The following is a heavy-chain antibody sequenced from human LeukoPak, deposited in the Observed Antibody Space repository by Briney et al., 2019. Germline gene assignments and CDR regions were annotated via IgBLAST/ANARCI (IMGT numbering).Heavy chain of an antibody. CDR3: AKESSLNH. Sequence: GGSLRLSCAASGFTFSSHWMHWVRQGPGKGLEWVSAISGSGGSTYYADSVKGRVTISRDNSKNTLYLQVNSLRAEDTAVYYCAKESSLNHWGQGTLVTVSS. CDR2: ISGSGGST. CDR1: GFTFSSHW. J-gene: IGHJ4*02. D-gene: IGHD2-8*01. V-gene: IGHV3-23*01.